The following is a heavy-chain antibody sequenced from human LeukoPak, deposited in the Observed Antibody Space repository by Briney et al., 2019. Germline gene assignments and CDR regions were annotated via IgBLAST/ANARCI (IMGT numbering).Heavy chain of an antibody. J-gene: IGHJ4*02. CDR2: IGYAGAT. V-gene: IGHV4-39*07. D-gene: IGHD6-13*01. CDR1: GDSMNSNVFV. CDR3: ASFRVAAARFDY. Sequence: SETLSLTCSVSGDSMNSNVFVWGWIRQTPGKGLEYIGSIGYAGATHYNPSLKSRVTISVDTSKTQFSLKLSSVTAADTAVYYCASFRVAAARFDYWGQGTLVTVSS.